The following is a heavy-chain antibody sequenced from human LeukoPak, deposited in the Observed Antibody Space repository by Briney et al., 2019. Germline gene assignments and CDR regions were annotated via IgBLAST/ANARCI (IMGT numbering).Heavy chain of an antibody. J-gene: IGHJ4*02. D-gene: IGHD2-2*01. CDR2: IYTSGST. CDR1: GGSISSGGYY. V-gene: IGHV4-61*02. Sequence: PSETLSLTCTVSGGSISSGGYYWSWIRQPAGKGLEWIGRIYTSGSTYYNPSLKSRVTISVDTSKNQFSLELSPVTAADTAVYYCAGGGYCSSTRCYADYWGQGTLVTVSS. CDR3: AGGGYCSSTRCYADY.